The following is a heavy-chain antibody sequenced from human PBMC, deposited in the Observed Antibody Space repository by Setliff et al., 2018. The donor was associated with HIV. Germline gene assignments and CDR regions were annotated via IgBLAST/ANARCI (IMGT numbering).Heavy chain of an antibody. V-gene: IGHV1-69*13. D-gene: IGHD3-3*01. CDR3: ARIGWYDNYFDS. CDR1: GGTFNTYA. Sequence: GASVKVSCKASGGTFNTYAINWVRQAPGQGLEWMGGIIPIYGVATYAQGFQDRVTITADESTSTAYMELSSLRSEDTAVYYCARIGWYDNYFDSWGQGSLVTVSS. J-gene: IGHJ1*01. CDR2: IIPIYGVA.